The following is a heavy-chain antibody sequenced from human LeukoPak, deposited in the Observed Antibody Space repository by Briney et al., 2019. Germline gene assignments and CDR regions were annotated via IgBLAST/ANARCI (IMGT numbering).Heavy chain of an antibody. V-gene: IGHV4-4*02. J-gene: IGHJ6*01. D-gene: IGHD2-2*01. CDR3: ARDRIVVVPYYYYGMDV. Sequence: PSGTLSLTCAVSGGSISSSNWWSWVRQPPGKWLEWIGDIFHSGSTDYNPSFKSRVTISVDKSKNQFALKLSSVTAADTAVYYCARDRIVVVPYYYYGMDVWGEGTTVTVSS. CDR1: GGSISSSNW. CDR2: IFHSGST.